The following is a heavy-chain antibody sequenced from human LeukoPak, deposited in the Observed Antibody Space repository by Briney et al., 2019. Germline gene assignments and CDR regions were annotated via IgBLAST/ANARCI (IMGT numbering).Heavy chain of an antibody. V-gene: IGHV4-34*01. CDR2: IYHSGST. D-gene: IGHD4-17*01. Sequence: PSETPSLTCAVYGGSFSDYYWTWIRQPPGKGLEWIGEIYHSGSTNYNPSLKSRVTISVDTSKNQFSLKLYSVTAADTAVYYCARGGDYGDYVFHYWGQGTLVTVSS. CDR3: ARGGDYGDYVFHY. CDR1: GGSFSDYY. J-gene: IGHJ4*02.